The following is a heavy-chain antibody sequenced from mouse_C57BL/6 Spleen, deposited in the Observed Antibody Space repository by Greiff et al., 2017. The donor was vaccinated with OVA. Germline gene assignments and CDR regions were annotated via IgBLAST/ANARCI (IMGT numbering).Heavy chain of an antibody. CDR1: GYTFTSYW. Sequence: QVQLQQSGAELVRPGSSVKLSCKASGYTFTSYWMDWVKQRPGQGLEWIGNIYPSDSETHYNQKFKDKATLTVDKSSSTAYMQLSSLTSEDSAVYYCARGYDYPAWFAYWGQGTLVTVSA. CDR2: IYPSDSET. J-gene: IGHJ3*01. D-gene: IGHD2-4*01. V-gene: IGHV1-61*01. CDR3: ARGYDYPAWFAY.